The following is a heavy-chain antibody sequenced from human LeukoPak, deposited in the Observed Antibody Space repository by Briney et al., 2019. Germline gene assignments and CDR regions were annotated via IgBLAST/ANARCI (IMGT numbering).Heavy chain of an antibody. CDR3: ARDVHSGAFDY. D-gene: IGHD6-19*01. CDR2: IHEDGSDK. V-gene: IGHV3-7*01. J-gene: IGHJ4*02. CDR1: RFTLIRHL. Sequence: GGSLRLSRAASRFTLIRHLMNGVRQAPGRGGEWVDKIHEDGSDKYYVAAVKGRFTISRDNANNSLYLQMTSLRAEDTAVYYCARDVHSGAFDYWGQGTLVTVSS.